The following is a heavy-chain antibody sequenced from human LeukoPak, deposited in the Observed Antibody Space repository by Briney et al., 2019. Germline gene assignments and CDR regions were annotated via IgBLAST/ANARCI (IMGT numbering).Heavy chain of an antibody. Sequence: GGSLRLSCAASGFTFSSSWMHWVRQALGKGLVWVSRINKDGTYTSYADSVKGRFTISRDNAKNTVFLQMNSLRAEDTAVYYCARDRRCSGSDRTPGDDFDYWGPGTLVTVSS. V-gene: IGHV3-74*01. CDR3: ARDRRCSGSDRTPGDDFDY. J-gene: IGHJ4*02. CDR1: GFTFSSSW. D-gene: IGHD2-15*01. CDR2: INKDGTYT.